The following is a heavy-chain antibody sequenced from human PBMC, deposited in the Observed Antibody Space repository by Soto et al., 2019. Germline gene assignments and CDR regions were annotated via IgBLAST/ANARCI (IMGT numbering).Heavy chain of an antibody. V-gene: IGHV3-21*01. J-gene: IGHJ3*02. Sequence: GGSLRLSCAASGFSISSYEMNLVRQTRGKGLEWVSAISSSGNYIYDADSVKRRFTISRVSAKNSLFLQMNSLRAADTALYYCVSEVKSTGGPDGFDIWGQGTMVTVSS. CDR1: GFSISSYE. CDR3: VSEVKSTGGPDGFDI. CDR2: ISSSGNYI.